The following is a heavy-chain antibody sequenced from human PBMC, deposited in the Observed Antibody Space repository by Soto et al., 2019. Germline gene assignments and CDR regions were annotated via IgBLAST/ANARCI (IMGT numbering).Heavy chain of an antibody. J-gene: IGHJ4*02. CDR1: GFTFSSHG. V-gene: IGHV3-30*18. CDR2: IPYDGSHQ. CDR3: AKLRVLEWEVQESDY. D-gene: IGHD3-3*01. Sequence: QVHLVESGGGVVQPGRSLRLSYAASGFTFSSHGMHWIRQAPGKGLEWVAVIPYDGSHQYYADSVKGRFSISRDNSKNTLYLQMNSLRAEDTAVYYCAKLRVLEWEVQESDYWGQGTLVSVSS.